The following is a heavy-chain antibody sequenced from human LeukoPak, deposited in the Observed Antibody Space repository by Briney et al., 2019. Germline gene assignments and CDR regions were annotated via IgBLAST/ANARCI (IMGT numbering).Heavy chain of an antibody. CDR3: ASEYCSGGSCYPVDY. J-gene: IGHJ4*02. CDR2: IIPILGIA. Sequence: GASVKVSCTASGGTFSSYTISWVRQAPGQGLEWMGRIIPILGIANYAQKFQGRVTITADKSTSTAYMGLSSLRSEDTAVYYCASEYCSGGSCYPVDYWGQRTLVTVSS. CDR1: GGTFSSYT. D-gene: IGHD2-15*01. V-gene: IGHV1-69*02.